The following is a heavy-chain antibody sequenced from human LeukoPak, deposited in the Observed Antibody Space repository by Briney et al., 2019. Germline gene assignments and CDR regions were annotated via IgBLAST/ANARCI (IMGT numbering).Heavy chain of an antibody. J-gene: IGHJ4*02. CDR2: ISSGTSYI. CDR3: AKGRYLCSGGSCYYFDY. V-gene: IGHV3-21*01. Sequence: PGGSLRLSCAASGFTFNTYTMNWVRQAPGKGLEWVSSISSGTSYIYYADSVKGRFTISRDNAKNSLYLQMNSLRAEDTAVYYCAKGRYLCSGGSCYYFDYWGQGTLVTVSS. CDR1: GFTFNTYT. D-gene: IGHD2-15*01.